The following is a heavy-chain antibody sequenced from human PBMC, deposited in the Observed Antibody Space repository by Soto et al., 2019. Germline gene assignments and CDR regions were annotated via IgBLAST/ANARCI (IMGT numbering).Heavy chain of an antibody. J-gene: IGHJ6*02. D-gene: IGHD3-10*01. CDR3: AKSMFWGGHSYYYYGMDV. CDR2: ITGGGVST. Sequence: GGSLRLSCAASGFTFDSYAMNWVRQAPGKGLEWISGITGGGVSTYYADSVWGRFTISRDNSKNTLYLQMNSLRAEDTAVYYCAKSMFWGGHSYYYYGMDVWGQGTTVTVSS. V-gene: IGHV3-23*01. CDR1: GFTFDSYA.